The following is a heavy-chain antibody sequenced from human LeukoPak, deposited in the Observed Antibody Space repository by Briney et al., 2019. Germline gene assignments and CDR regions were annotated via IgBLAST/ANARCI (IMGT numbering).Heavy chain of an antibody. CDR2: IKSKTDGGTT. D-gene: IGHD3-22*01. V-gene: IGHV3-15*01. J-gene: IGHJ4*02. CDR3: TTVGTYDSSGCYPDY. Sequence: GGSLRLSCAASGFTFSNAWMSWVRQAPGKGLEWVGRIKSKTDGGTTDYAAPVKGRFTISRDDSKNTLYLQMNSLKTEDTAVYYCTTVGTYDSSGCYPDYWGQGTLVTVSS. CDR1: GFTFSNAW.